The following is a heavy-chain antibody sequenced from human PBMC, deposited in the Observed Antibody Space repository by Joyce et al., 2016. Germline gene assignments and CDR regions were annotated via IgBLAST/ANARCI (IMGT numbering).Heavy chain of an antibody. CDR1: GYKFTNYW. J-gene: IGHJ3*02. D-gene: IGHD3-22*01. V-gene: IGHV5-51*01. CDR2: VYPVDSET. Sequence: EVQLVQSGAEVKKPGESLKISCKGSGYKFTNYWIGWVRHMPVTGLEWTVVVYPVDSETKYSPSCPGQIIISADKSVRTADLQWSSLKASDTAIYYCAKGMYFYGSGGYYQDPFNIWGPGTMVTVSS. CDR3: AKGMYFYGSGGYYQDPFNI.